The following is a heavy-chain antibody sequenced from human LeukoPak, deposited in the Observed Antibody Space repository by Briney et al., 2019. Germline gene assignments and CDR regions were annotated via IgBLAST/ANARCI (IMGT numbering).Heavy chain of an antibody. V-gene: IGHV4-61*02. CDR1: GDSISRNSHY. CDR3: ARGRPSGDFFDY. CDR2: LNPSGKI. J-gene: IGHJ4*02. D-gene: IGHD4-17*01. Sequence: NPSETLSLTCSVSGDSISRNSHYWCWIRQSAGKGLEWIGRLNPSGKIDYNPSLKSRLTMSLDPSENKLSLKLTSVTAADTARYYCARGRPSGDFFDYWGQGVLVTVSS.